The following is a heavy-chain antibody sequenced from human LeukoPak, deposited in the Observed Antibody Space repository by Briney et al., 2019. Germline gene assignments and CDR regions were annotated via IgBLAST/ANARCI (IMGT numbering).Heavy chain of an antibody. D-gene: IGHD3-10*01. J-gene: IGHJ6*03. V-gene: IGHV3-23*01. Sequence: GGTLRLSCAASGFTFSTYGMTWVRQAPGKGLEWVSAISDSGLRTFYADSVKGRFAISRDNSRNTLYLQMNSLRAEDTAVYYCAKDGVWIGEKNANMDAWGKGTTV. CDR1: GFTFSTYG. CDR2: ISDSGLRT. CDR3: AKDGVWIGEKNANMDA.